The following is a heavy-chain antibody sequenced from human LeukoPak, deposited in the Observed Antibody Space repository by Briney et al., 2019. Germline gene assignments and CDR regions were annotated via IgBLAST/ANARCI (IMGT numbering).Heavy chain of an antibody. CDR2: IYYSGST. V-gene: IGHV4-59*01. CDR1: GGSLKSYY. CDR3: ARFIAARGEWFAP. Sequence: PSETLSLTCSVSGGSLKSYYWNWIRQPPGKGLEWIGYIYYSGSTNYNPSLKSRVTISVVTSKNQFSLELSSVTAADTAVYYCARFIAARGEWFAPWGQETLVTVSS. J-gene: IGHJ5*02. D-gene: IGHD6-6*01.